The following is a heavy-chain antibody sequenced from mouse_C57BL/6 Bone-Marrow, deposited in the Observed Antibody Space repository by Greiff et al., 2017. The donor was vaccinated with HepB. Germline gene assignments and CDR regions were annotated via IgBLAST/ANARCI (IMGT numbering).Heavy chain of an antibody. Sequence: QVQLQQPGAELVKPGASVKMSCKASSYTFTSYWITWVKQRPGQGLEWIGDIYPGSDSTNYNEKFKSKATLTVDTSSSTAYMQLSSLTSEDSAVYYCARVRVVPSYYFDYWGQGTTLTVSS. D-gene: IGHD1-1*01. CDR1: SYTFTSYW. V-gene: IGHV1-55*01. J-gene: IGHJ2*01. CDR2: IYPGSDST. CDR3: ARVRVVPSYYFDY.